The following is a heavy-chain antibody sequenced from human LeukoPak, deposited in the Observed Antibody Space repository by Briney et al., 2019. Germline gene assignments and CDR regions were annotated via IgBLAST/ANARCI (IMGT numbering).Heavy chain of an antibody. J-gene: IGHJ4*02. D-gene: IGHD3-22*01. Sequence: SETLSPTCSVSGGSISSYYWSWIRQPPGKGLEWIEYIYYSGSTNYNPSLKSRVTISVDTSKNQFSLKLSSVTAADTAVYYCARVSSDSSDYSRYYFDYWGQGTLVTVSS. CDR3: ARVSSDSSDYSRYYFDY. V-gene: IGHV4-59*01. CDR2: IYYSGST. CDR1: GGSISSYY.